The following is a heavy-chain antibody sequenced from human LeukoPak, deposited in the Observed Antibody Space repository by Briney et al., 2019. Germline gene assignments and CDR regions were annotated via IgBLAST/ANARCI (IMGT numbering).Heavy chain of an antibody. V-gene: IGHV4-39*01. CDR1: GGSISSTTYY. CDR3: ARDRACSNGVCSYFDY. Sequence: SETLSLNCIVSGGSISSTTYYCGWIRQPPGKGLEWIGSIYYSGSTWYNPSLKSRVTVSADTSKNQFSLKLTSVTAADTAVYYCARDRACSNGVCSYFDYWGQGTVVTVSS. CDR2: IYYSGST. D-gene: IGHD2-8*01. J-gene: IGHJ4*02.